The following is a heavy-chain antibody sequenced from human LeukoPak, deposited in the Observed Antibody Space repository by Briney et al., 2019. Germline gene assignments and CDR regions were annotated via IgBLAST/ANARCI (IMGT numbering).Heavy chain of an antibody. CDR3: ARDDNWSSDY. CDR2: INRDGSER. J-gene: IGHJ4*02. V-gene: IGHV3-7*03. D-gene: IGHD1-20*01. Sequence: GGSLRLSCAASGFTFSNYWMTWVRQAPGKGLEWVANINRDGSERYYVDSVKGRFTISRDNAKNSLYLQMNSLRAEDTAVYYCARDDNWSSDYWGQGTLVTVSS. CDR1: GFTFSNYW.